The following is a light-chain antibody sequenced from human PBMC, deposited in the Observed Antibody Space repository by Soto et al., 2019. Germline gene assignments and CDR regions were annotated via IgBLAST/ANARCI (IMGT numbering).Light chain of an antibody. V-gene: IGKV3D-20*02. J-gene: IGKJ5*01. Sequence: EIVLTQSPGTLSLSPGVRATLSCRASQSLSSSFLAWYQQKPGQAPRLLIYGASNRATGIPARFSGSGSGTDFTLTVSSLEPEDFALYYCQQRSNWPITFGQGTRLEI. CDR3: QQRSNWPIT. CDR2: GAS. CDR1: QSLSSSF.